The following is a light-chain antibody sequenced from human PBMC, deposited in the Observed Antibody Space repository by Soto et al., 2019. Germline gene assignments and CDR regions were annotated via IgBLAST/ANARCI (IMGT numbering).Light chain of an antibody. CDR2: EGS. Sequence: QSVLTQPASVSGSPGQSITISCTGTSSDVGSYNLVSWYQQHPGKAPKLMIYEGSKRPSGVSNRFSGSKSRNTASLTISGLQAEDESDYYCCSYAGSSTFTYVFGTGTKLTVL. V-gene: IGLV2-23*03. J-gene: IGLJ1*01. CDR1: SSDVGSYNL. CDR3: CSYAGSSTFTYV.